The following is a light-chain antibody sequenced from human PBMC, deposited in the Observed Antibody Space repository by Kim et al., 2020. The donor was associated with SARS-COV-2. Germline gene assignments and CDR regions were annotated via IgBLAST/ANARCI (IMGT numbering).Light chain of an antibody. Sequence: DIQMTQSPSTLSASVGDRVTITCRASQSISSWLAWYQQKPGKAPKLLIYDASSLESGVPSRFNGSGSGTDFTLTISSLQPDDFATYYCQQYNSYSSTFGQGTKLEI. CDR2: DAS. V-gene: IGKV1-5*01. J-gene: IGKJ2*01. CDR1: QSISSW. CDR3: QQYNSYSST.